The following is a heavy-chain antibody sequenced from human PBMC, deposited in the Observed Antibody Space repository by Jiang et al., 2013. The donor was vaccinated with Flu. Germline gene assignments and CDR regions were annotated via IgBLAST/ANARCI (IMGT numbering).Heavy chain of an antibody. CDR3: ARDKVAIDY. CDR2: INHSGST. Sequence: SLTCAVYGGSFSGYYWSWIRQPPGKGLEWIGEINHSGSTNYNPSLKSRVTISVDTSKNQFSLKLSSVTAADTAVYYCARDKVAIDYWGQGTLVTVSS. V-gene: IGHV4-34*01. CDR1: GGSFSGYY. J-gene: IGHJ4*02.